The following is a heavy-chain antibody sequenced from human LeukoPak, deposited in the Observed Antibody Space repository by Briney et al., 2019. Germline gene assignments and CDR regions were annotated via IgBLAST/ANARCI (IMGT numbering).Heavy chain of an antibody. CDR3: ASAIGSPPDWFDP. V-gene: IGHV3-7*01. CDR1: GFTFSSYW. J-gene: IGHJ5*02. Sequence: GGSLRLSCAASGFTFSSYWMSWVRQAPGKGLEWVANIKQDGSEKYYVDSVKGRFTISRDNAKNSLYLQMNSLRAEDTAVYYCASAIGSPPDWFDPWGQGTLVTVSS. D-gene: IGHD2-15*01. CDR2: IKQDGSEK.